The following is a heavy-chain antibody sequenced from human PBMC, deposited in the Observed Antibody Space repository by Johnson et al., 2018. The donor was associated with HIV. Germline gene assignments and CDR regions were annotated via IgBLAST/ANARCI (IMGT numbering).Heavy chain of an antibody. CDR1: GFTFSTYW. J-gene: IGHJ3*01. Sequence: MQLVESGGGLVQPGGSLRLSCAASGFTFSTYWMTWVRQAPGKGLEWVANMKQDGSAKYYVDAVKGRFTISRDNARNSLYLQLNSLRPEDTALYYCVKEDSSGYYYGMGAFDFWGQGTMVTVSS. V-gene: IGHV3-7*03. D-gene: IGHD3-22*01. CDR2: MKQDGSAK. CDR3: VKEDSSGYYYGMGAFDF.